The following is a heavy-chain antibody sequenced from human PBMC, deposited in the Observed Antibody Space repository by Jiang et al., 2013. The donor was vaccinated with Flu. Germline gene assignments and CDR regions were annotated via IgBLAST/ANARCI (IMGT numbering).Heavy chain of an antibody. CDR2: IYYSGST. Sequence: LLKPSETLSLTCTVSGGSISSYYWSWIRQPPGKGLEWIGYIYYSGSTNYNPSLKSRVTISVDTSKNQFSLKLSSVTAADTAVYYCARGVEQWLKPLDYWGQGTLVTVSS. CDR1: GGSISSYY. D-gene: IGHD6-19*01. CDR3: ARGVEQWLKPLDY. J-gene: IGHJ4*02. V-gene: IGHV4-59*12.